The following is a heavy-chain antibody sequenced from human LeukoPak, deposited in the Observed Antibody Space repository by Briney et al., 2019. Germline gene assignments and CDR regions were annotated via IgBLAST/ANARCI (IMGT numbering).Heavy chain of an antibody. Sequence: GGSLRLSCAASGFTFSSYAMSWVRQAPGKGLEWVSGLSCTGESTYIPDSLKGRFTISRDNSRDTLYLQMNSLRAEDTAIYYCAKSQWLVRIDAFDIWGQGTMVTVSS. CDR2: LSCTGEST. CDR1: GFTFSSYA. J-gene: IGHJ3*02. CDR3: AKSQWLVRIDAFDI. D-gene: IGHD5-12*01. V-gene: IGHV3-23*01.